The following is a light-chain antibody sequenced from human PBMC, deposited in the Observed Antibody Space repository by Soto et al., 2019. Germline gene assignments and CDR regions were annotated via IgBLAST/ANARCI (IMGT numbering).Light chain of an antibody. CDR2: GAS. J-gene: IGKJ5*01. Sequence: VVMTQSAATLSLSPGERATLSCRASQTIDNTLAWYQRKPGQAPRLLISGASNRASGIPARFSAWGSGTDFTLTISRVDPADFAFYYCQQYFTSPITFGQGTRLE. V-gene: IGKV3D-15*02. CDR1: QTIDNT. CDR3: QQYFTSPIT.